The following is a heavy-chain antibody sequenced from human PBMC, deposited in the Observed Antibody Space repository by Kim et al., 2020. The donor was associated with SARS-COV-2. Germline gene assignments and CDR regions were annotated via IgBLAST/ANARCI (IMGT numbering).Heavy chain of an antibody. V-gene: IGHV3-23*01. Sequence: YAGSVKGRFFIARDDSKNTRYLRLNSLRAEDTALYYCAKDLWDYSGMDVWGQGTTVTVSS. J-gene: IGHJ6*02. D-gene: IGHD1-26*01. CDR3: AKDLWDYSGMDV.